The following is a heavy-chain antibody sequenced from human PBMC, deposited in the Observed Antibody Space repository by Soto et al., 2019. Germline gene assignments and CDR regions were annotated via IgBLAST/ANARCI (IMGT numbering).Heavy chain of an antibody. D-gene: IGHD2-15*01. J-gene: IGHJ4*02. Sequence: ASVKVSCKASGYTFTSYGISWVRQAPGQGLEWMGWISAYNGNTNYAQKLQGRVTMTTDTSTSTAYMELRSLRSDDTAVYYCARDLSSSHLFLQLGIGYCSGGSCYPRSDYFDYWGQ. CDR3: ARDLSSSHLFLQLGIGYCSGGSCYPRSDYFDY. CDR1: GYTFTSYG. CDR2: ISAYNGNT. V-gene: IGHV1-18*01.